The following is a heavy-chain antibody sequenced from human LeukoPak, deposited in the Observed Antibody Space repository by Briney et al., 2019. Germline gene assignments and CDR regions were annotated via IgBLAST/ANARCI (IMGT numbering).Heavy chain of an antibody. CDR1: GGTFSSYA. CDR3: ARVFGGNIRHDAFGI. CDR2: IIPIFGTA. J-gene: IGHJ3*02. V-gene: IGHV1-69*13. D-gene: IGHD4-23*01. Sequence: SVKVSCKASGGTFSSYAISWVRQAPGQGLEWMGGIIPIFGTANYAQKFQGRVTITADESTSTAYMELSSLRSEDTAVYYCARVFGGNIRHDAFGIWGQGTMVTVSS.